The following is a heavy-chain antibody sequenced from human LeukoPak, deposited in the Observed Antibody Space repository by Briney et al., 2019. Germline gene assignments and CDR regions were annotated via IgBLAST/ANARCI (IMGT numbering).Heavy chain of an antibody. D-gene: IGHD3-3*01. Sequence: GASLRLPCAASGFTFSSHAMSWVRQAPGKGLEWVSTISGSGGGTYYADSVKGRFTISRDNSKNTLYLQMNSLRAEDTAVYYCAKVLRLDAFDIWGQGTMVTVSS. CDR2: ISGSGGGT. V-gene: IGHV3-23*01. CDR1: GFTFSSHA. CDR3: AKVLRLDAFDI. J-gene: IGHJ3*02.